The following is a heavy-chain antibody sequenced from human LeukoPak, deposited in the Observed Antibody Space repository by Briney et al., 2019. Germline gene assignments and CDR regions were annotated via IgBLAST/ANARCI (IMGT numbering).Heavy chain of an antibody. J-gene: IGHJ4*02. CDR2: INPNSGGT. Sequence: GASVKVSCKASGYTFTSYYMHWVRQAPGQGLEWMGWINPNSGGTNYAQKFQGRVTMTRDTSISTAYMELSRLRSDDTAVYYCARGHDFWSGYPRDYWGQGTLVTVSS. D-gene: IGHD3-3*01. V-gene: IGHV1-2*02. CDR1: GYTFTSYY. CDR3: ARGHDFWSGYPRDY.